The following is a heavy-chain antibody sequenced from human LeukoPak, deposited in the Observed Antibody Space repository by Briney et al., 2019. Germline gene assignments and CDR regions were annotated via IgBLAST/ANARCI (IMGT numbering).Heavy chain of an antibody. Sequence: SETLSLTCAVYGGSFSGYSWSWIRQPPGKGLEWIGEINHSGSTNYNPSLKSRVTISVDTSKNQFSLKLSSVTAADTAVYYCARGVELRYFDWLPRNRYYFDYWGQGTLVTVSS. V-gene: IGHV4-34*01. CDR3: ARGVELRYFDWLPRNRYYFDY. D-gene: IGHD3-9*01. CDR2: INHSGST. CDR1: GGSFSGYS. J-gene: IGHJ4*02.